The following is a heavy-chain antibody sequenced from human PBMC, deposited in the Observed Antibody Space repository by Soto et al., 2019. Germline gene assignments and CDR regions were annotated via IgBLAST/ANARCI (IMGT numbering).Heavy chain of an antibody. CDR1: GGTFSSYA. V-gene: IGHV1-69*13. CDR3: ACGGQLPGGWFDP. J-gene: IGHJ5*02. D-gene: IGHD2-21*01. CDR2: IIPIFGTA. Sequence: SVKVSCKASGGTFSSYAISWVRQAPGQGLEWMGGIIPIFGTANYAQKFRGRVTITADESTSTAYMELSSLRSEDTAVYYCACGGQLPGGWFDPWGQGTLVTVSS.